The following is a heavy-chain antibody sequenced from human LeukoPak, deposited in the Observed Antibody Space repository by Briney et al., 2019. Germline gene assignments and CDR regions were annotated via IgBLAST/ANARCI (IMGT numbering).Heavy chain of an antibody. J-gene: IGHJ5*02. CDR1: GFTVSSNY. CDR3: ARGERGEQNSNWFDP. V-gene: IGHV4-34*01. CDR2: INHSGST. D-gene: IGHD3-16*01. Sequence: PGGSLRLSCAASGFTVSSNYMSWVRQAPGKGLEWIGEINHSGSTNYNPSLKSRVTISVDTSKNQFSLKLSSVTAADTAVYYCARGERGEQNSNWFDPWGQGTLVTVSS.